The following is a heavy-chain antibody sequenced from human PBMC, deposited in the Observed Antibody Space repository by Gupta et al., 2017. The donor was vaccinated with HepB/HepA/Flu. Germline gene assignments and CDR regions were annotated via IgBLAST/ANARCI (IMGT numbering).Heavy chain of an antibody. CDR2: IYYSGST. Sequence: QVQLQESGPGLVKPSETLSLTCTVSGAPSVVTTGAGSGSPPGKGLEWIGYIYYSGSTNYNPSLKSRVTISVDTSKNQFSLKLSSVTAADTAVYYCARERMVAANNYYYYYGMDVWGQGTTVTVSS. J-gene: IGHJ6*02. CDR3: ARERMVAANNYYYYYGMDV. D-gene: IGHD2-15*01. CDR1: GAPSVVTT. V-gene: IGHV4-59*01.